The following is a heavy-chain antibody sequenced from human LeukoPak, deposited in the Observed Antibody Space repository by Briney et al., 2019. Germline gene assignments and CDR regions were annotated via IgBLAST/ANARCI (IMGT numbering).Heavy chain of an antibody. V-gene: IGHV4-31*03. CDR3: ARDHLRSGWFDP. CDR1: GGSISSGVYY. CDR2: IYYSGST. D-gene: IGHD3-16*01. J-gene: IGHJ5*02. Sequence: SETLSLTCTVSGGSISSGVYYWSWIRQHPGKGLEWIGYIYYSGSTYYNPSLKSRVTISVDTSKNQFSLKLSSVTAADTAVYYCARDHLRSGWFDPWGQGTQVTVSS.